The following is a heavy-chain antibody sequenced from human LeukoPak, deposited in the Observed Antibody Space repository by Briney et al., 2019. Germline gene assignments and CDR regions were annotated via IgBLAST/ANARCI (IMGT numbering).Heavy chain of an antibody. CDR2: INWNGGST. Sequence: LSGGPLRLSFAASGLTFGDYGMNGVRQAPGKGLEWVSGINWNGGSTTYADSVKGRFTISRDNAKNSLYLQMNSLRAEDTALYYCARDSKGYYYYMDVWGKETTVTVSS. CDR3: ARDSKGYYYYMDV. V-gene: IGHV3-20*03. J-gene: IGHJ6*03. CDR1: GLTFGDYG.